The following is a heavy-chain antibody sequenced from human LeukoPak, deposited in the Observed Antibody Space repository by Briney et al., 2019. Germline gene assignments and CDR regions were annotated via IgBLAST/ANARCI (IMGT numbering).Heavy chain of an antibody. V-gene: IGHV3-7*04. CDR1: GFTFSDSW. CDR3: ARDYNWGWDY. J-gene: IGHJ4*02. D-gene: IGHD7-27*01. CDR2: IKPDGSAK. Sequence: GGSLRLSCAASGFTFSDSWMSWVRQAPGKGLEWVANIKPDGSAKNYVDSAKGRFTVSRDNAKRSLYLQMSSLRADDTALYYCARDYNWGWDYWGRGTLVTVSS.